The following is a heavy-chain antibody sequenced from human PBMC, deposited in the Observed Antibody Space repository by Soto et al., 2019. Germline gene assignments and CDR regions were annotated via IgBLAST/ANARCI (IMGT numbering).Heavy chain of an antibody. D-gene: IGHD5-12*01. Sequence: EVQLVESGGGLFQAGGSTRLSCLASGFTVSRYDMAWVRQATGKGLEWASIIQTGGATYYTDSAQGRFTISRDNSRNTVYLQMSSLRVEDTGVYSCVRVLYDSGVVDFWGPGSPITVS. V-gene: IGHV3-53*01. CDR1: GFTVSRYD. J-gene: IGHJ4*02. CDR2: IQTGGAT. CDR3: VRVLYDSGVVDF.